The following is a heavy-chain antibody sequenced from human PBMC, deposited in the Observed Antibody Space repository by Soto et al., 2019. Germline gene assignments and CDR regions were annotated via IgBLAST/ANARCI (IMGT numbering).Heavy chain of an antibody. J-gene: IGHJ6*02. CDR1: GGTFSSYA. D-gene: IGHD3-10*01. V-gene: IGHV1-69*13. Sequence: GASVKVSCKASGGTFSSYAISWVRQAPGQGLEWMGGIIPIFGTANYAQKFQGRVTITADESTSTAYMELSSLRSEDTAVYYCARVVKETTSVRVEESYGMDVWGQGTTVTVSS. CDR3: ARVVKETTSVRVEESYGMDV. CDR2: IIPIFGTA.